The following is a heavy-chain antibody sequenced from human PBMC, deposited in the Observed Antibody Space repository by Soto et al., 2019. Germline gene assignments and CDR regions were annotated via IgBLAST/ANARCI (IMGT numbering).Heavy chain of an antibody. CDR1: GFTFSSYG. CDR3: AKDKGRVGATPHY. V-gene: IGHV3-30*18. D-gene: IGHD1-26*01. CDR2: ISYDGSNK. Sequence: QVQLVESGGGVVQPGRSLRLSCAASGFTFSSYGMHWVRQAPGKGLEWVAVISYDGSNKYYADSVKGRFTIYRDNSKNTLYLQMNSLRAADTAVYYCAKDKGRVGATPHYWGQGTLVTVSS. J-gene: IGHJ4*02.